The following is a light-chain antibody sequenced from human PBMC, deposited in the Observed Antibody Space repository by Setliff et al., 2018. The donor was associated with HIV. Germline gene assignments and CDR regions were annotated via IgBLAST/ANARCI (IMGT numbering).Light chain of an antibody. J-gene: IGLJ3*02. CDR2: DNN. CDR3: GTWDSSLSAGV. Sequence: QSVLTQPPSVSAAPGQKVTISCSGSSSNIGNNYVSWYQQLPGTAPKLLIYDNNKRPSGIPDRFSGSKSGTSATRGITGLQTGDEADYYCGTWDSSLSAGVFGGGTKVTV. CDR1: SSNIGNNY. V-gene: IGLV1-51*01.